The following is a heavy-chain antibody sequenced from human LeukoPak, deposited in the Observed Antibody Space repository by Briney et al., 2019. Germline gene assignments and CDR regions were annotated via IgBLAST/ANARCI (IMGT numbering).Heavy chain of an antibody. J-gene: IGHJ4*02. CDR1: GYTFNTYA. V-gene: IGHV7-4-1*02. D-gene: IGHD3-22*01. CDR3: ARASYDRSGFVDY. Sequence: ASVKVSCKASGYTFNTYAMHWARQAPAQGLEWMGWIDTDTGNPTYAQGFTGHFVFSLDTSVRTAYLEISSLEAEDTAVYYCARASYDRSGFVDYWGQGTLVTVSS. CDR2: IDTDTGNP.